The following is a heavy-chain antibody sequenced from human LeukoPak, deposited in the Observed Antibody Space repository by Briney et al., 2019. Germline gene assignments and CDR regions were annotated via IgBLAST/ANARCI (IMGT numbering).Heavy chain of an antibody. J-gene: IGHJ3*02. Sequence: GASVKVSCKASGYTFTTYAMNWVRQAPRQGLEWMGWINTNTGNPTYAQGFTGRFVFSSDTSVSTAYLQISSLKAEDTAVYYCARASSVYYRDAFDIWGQGTMVTVSS. V-gene: IGHV7-4-1*02. CDR2: INTNTGNP. CDR1: GYTFTTYA. CDR3: ARASSVYYRDAFDI. D-gene: IGHD3-22*01.